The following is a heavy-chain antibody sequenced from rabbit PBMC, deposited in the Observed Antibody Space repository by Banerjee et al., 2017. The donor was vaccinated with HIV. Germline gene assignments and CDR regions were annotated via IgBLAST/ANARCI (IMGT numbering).Heavy chain of an antibody. Sequence: QSLEESGGDLVKPGASLTLTCTASGFSFSSSYYMCWVRQAPGKGLEWIACIYAGSGGSTYYASWAKGRFTISKTSSTTVTLQMTSLTAADTATYFCARVYYPYSDGDYGYLSLWGQGTLVTVS. J-gene: IGHJ4*01. CDR1: GFSFSSSYY. CDR3: ARVYYPYSDGDYGYLSL. D-gene: IGHD2-1*01. CDR2: IYAGSGGST. V-gene: IGHV1S40*01.